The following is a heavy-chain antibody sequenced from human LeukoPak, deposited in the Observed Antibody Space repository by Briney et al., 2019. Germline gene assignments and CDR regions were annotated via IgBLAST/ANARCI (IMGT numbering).Heavy chain of an antibody. CDR3: ARDYSSGYYDY. Sequence: GESLKISCAGSGYPFTTYWIGWVRQMPGKGLEWMGIISPADSDTRYSPSFQGQVTMSADKSISTAYLQWNSLKASDTAMYYCARDYSSGYYDYWGQGTLVTVSS. CDR2: ISPADSDT. V-gene: IGHV5-51*01. CDR1: GYPFTTYW. J-gene: IGHJ4*02. D-gene: IGHD6-19*01.